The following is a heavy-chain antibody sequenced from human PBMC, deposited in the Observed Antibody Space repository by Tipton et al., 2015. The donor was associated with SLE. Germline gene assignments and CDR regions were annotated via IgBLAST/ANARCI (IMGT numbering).Heavy chain of an antibody. V-gene: IGHV4-34*12. D-gene: IGHD3-10*01. CDR2: IIDSGRT. CDR1: GDSIGRYF. J-gene: IGHJ5*02. Sequence: TLSLTCTVSGDSIGRYFWSWIRQSPGKGLEWIGDIIDSGRTNYNPSLKSRVTISIDTSKSHFFLRLRSVTAADTAVYYCASPGTYGSGSFDPWGQGTLVVVSS. CDR3: ASPGTYGSGSFDP.